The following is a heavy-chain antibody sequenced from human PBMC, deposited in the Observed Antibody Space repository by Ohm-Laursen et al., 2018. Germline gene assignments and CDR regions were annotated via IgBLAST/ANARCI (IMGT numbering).Heavy chain of an antibody. D-gene: IGHD3-22*01. J-gene: IGHJ5*02. CDR1: GSTFTGYY. CDR2: INPNSGGT. CDR3: ATPLHYYDSSGYYL. Sequence: ASCQPSGSTFTGYYTHWVRQAPGQGLGWMGWINPNSGGTNYAQKFQGRVTMTRDTSISTAYMDLSSLRSEDTAVDYCATPLHYYDSSGYYLWGQGTLVTVSS. V-gene: IGHV1-2*02.